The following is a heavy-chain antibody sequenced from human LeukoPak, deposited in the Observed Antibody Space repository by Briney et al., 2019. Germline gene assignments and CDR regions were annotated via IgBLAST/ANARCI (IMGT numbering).Heavy chain of an antibody. CDR1: GYTFTSYD. J-gene: IGHJ4*02. D-gene: IGHD6-13*01. CDR3: ASVVIAAAGQDY. V-gene: IGHV1-8*02. CDR2: MNPNSGNT. Sequence: ASVKVSCKASGYTFTSYDINWVRQATGQGLEWMGWMNPNSGNTGYAQKFQGRVTMTRNTSISTAYMELSSLRSEDTAVYYCASVVIAAAGQDYWGQGTLVTVSS.